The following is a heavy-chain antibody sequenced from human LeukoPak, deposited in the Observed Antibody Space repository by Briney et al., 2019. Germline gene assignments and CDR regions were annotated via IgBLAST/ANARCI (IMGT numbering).Heavy chain of an antibody. J-gene: IGHJ4*02. V-gene: IGHV1-69*13. CDR3: ASHWEISVYCGGDCHRLDY. Sequence: ASVKVSCKASGGTFSSYAISWVRQAPGQGLEWMGGIIPIFGTANYAQKFQGRVTITADESTSTAYMELSSLRSEDTAVYYCASHWEISVYCGGDCHRLDYWGQGTLVTVSS. CDR2: IIPIFGTA. D-gene: IGHD2-21*01. CDR1: GGTFSSYA.